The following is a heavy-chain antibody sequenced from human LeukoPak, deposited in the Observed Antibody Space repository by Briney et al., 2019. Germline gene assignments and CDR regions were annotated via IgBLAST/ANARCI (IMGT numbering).Heavy chain of an antibody. D-gene: IGHD3-10*01. Sequence: PGRSLRLSCAASGFTFDDYAKHWVRQAPGKGLEWVSGISWNSGSIGYADSVKGRFTISRDNAKSSLYLQMNSLRAEDTALYYCAKDVGLRALVRGVHFDYWGQGTLVTVSS. CDR3: AKDVGLRALVRGVHFDY. V-gene: IGHV3-9*01. CDR2: ISWNSGSI. J-gene: IGHJ4*02. CDR1: GFTFDDYA.